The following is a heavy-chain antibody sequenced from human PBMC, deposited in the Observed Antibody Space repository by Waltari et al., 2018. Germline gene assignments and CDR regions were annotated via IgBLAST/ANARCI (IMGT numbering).Heavy chain of an antibody. V-gene: IGHV3-7*03. J-gene: IGHJ4*02. D-gene: IGHD1-1*01. CDR2: INQGGSDK. CDR3: ARTGDDY. CDR1: GFTVTRYW. Sequence: EVQLVESGGGLVQPGGSLRLSCAASGFTVTRYWMSWVRQVPGKGLECVANINQGGSDKNYVDSVKGRFTISRDNAKNSLYLQMNSLRAEDTAVYYCARTGDDYWGQGTLVTVSS.